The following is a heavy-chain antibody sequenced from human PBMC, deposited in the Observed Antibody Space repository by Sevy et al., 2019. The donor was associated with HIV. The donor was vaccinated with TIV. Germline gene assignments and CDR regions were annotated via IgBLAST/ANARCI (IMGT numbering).Heavy chain of an antibody. CDR2: ISTSSSYI. D-gene: IGHD2-2*01. Sequence: GGSLRLSCAASGFTFSSYSMNWVRQAPGKGLEWVSSISTSSSYIYYADSVKGRFTISRDNARNSLYLQMNSLRAEDRAVYYCARDKDIVIVPAAPGGAFDIWGQGTMVTVSS. J-gene: IGHJ3*02. CDR1: GFTFSSYS. CDR3: ARDKDIVIVPAAPGGAFDI. V-gene: IGHV3-21*01.